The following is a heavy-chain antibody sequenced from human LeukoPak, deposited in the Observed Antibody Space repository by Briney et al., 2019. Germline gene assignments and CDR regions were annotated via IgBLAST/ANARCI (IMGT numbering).Heavy chain of an antibody. V-gene: IGHV3-30*04. CDR1: GFTFSTYS. J-gene: IGHJ4*02. CDR3: ARDLKTAMDYFDY. D-gene: IGHD2-2*01. Sequence: RGTLRLSCAASGFTFSTYSMHWVRQAPGKGLEWVAIISYDGSKKYYADSVKGRFTISRDNSKNTLFLQMNSLRPEDTAVYYCARDLKTAMDYFDYWGQGALVTVSS. CDR2: ISYDGSKK.